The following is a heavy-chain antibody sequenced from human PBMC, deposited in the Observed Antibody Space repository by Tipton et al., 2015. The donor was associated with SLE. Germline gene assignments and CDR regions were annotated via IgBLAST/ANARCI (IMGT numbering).Heavy chain of an antibody. CDR2: INHSGST. CDR3: ASLVWGSGSYLRDY. D-gene: IGHD3-10*01. Sequence: LSCAVYGGSFSGYYWSWIRQPPGKGLEWIGEINHSGSTNYNPSLKSRVTISVDTSKNQFSLKLSSVTAADTAVYYCASLVWGSGSYLRDYWGQGTLVTVSS. CDR1: GGSFSGYY. J-gene: IGHJ4*02. V-gene: IGHV4-34*01.